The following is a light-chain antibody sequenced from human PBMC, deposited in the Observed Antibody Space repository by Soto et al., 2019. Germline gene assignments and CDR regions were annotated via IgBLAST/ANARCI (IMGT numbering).Light chain of an antibody. CDR1: QSVSSSY. Sequence: EIVLTQSPGTLSLSPGERATLSCRASQSVSSSYLAWYQQKPGQAPRLLIYGASGRATGIPDRFSGSGSGTDFTLTISRLEPEDCAVYYCQHYGSSPETFGQGTKVEIK. J-gene: IGKJ1*01. CDR2: GAS. V-gene: IGKV3-20*01. CDR3: QHYGSSPET.